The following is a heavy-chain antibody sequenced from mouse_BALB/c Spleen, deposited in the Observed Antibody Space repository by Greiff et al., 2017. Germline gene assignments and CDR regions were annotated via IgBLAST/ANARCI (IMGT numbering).Heavy chain of an antibody. D-gene: IGHD1-1*01. V-gene: IGHV1-14*01. Sequence: EVQRVESGPELVKPGASVKMSCKASGYTFTSYVMHWVKQKPGQGLEWIGYINPYNDGTKYNEKFKGKATLTSDKSSSTAYMELSSLTSEDSAVYYCARGEGYYGSNAMDYWGQGTSVTVSS. J-gene: IGHJ4*01. CDR2: INPYNDGT. CDR3: ARGEGYYGSNAMDY. CDR1: GYTFTSYV.